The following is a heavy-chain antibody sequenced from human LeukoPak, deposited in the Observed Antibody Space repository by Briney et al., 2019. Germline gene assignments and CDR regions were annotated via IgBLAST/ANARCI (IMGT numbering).Heavy chain of an antibody. J-gene: IGHJ4*02. Sequence: GGSLRLSCAASGFTFSDYYMSWVRQAPGKGMEWVSYISSSGSTIYYADSVKGRFTISRDNAKNSPYLQMISLRAEDTAVYYCASRRITGTTGYWGQGTLVTVSS. V-gene: IGHV3-11*04. CDR1: GFTFSDYY. D-gene: IGHD1-7*01. CDR2: ISSSGSTI. CDR3: ASRRITGTTGY.